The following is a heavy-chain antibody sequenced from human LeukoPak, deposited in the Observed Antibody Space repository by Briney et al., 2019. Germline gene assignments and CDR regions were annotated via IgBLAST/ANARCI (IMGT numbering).Heavy chain of an antibody. V-gene: IGHV5-51*01. Sequence: GESLQISCKGSGYRFTSYWIGWVRQMPGKGLEWMGIIYPGDSDTRYSPSFQGQVTISADKSISTAYLQWSSLKASDTAMYYCARSEVQLWIDYWGQGTLVTVSS. J-gene: IGHJ4*02. CDR3: ARSEVQLWIDY. CDR2: IYPGDSDT. D-gene: IGHD5-18*01. CDR1: GYRFTSYW.